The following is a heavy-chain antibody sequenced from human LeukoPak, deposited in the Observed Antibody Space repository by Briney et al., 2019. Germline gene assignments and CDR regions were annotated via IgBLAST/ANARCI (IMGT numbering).Heavy chain of an antibody. Sequence: GRSLRLSCAASGFTFGSNGMHWVRQAPGKGLEWVAVVWFDGSNKYYADSVKGRFTISRDNSKNTLYLQMNSLRAEDTAVYYCAREYGSVLGDYWGQGTLVTVSS. D-gene: IGHD3-10*01. CDR3: AREYGSVLGDY. CDR1: GFTFGSNG. CDR2: VWFDGSNK. V-gene: IGHV3-33*01. J-gene: IGHJ4*02.